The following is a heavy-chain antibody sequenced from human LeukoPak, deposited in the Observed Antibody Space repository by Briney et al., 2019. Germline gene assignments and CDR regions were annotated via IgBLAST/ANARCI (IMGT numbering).Heavy chain of an antibody. CDR2: INHSGST. CDR3: ATSGGNPRLFFDY. J-gene: IGHJ4*02. V-gene: IGHV4-34*01. CDR1: GGSFSGYY. D-gene: IGHD2-15*01. Sequence: SETLSLTCAVYGGSFSGYYWSWIRQPPGKGLEWIGEINHSGSTNYNPSHKSRVTISVDTSKNQFSLKLSSVTAADTAVYYCATSGGNPRLFFDYWGQGTLVTVSS.